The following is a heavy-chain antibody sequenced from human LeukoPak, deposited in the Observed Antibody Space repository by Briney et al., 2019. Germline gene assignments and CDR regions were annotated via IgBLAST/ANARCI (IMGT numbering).Heavy chain of an antibody. J-gene: IGHJ5*02. CDR1: GYSFTDYY. CDR3: ARADRLDGSPYLIGP. V-gene: IGHV1-2*02. CDR2: INPNSGGT. D-gene: IGHD1-26*01. Sequence: ASVKVSCKTSGYSFTDYYMHWVRQAPGQGLEWMGWINPNSGGTSTAQKFQGRITMTRDTSITTVYMEVSWLTSDDTAIYYCARADRLDGSPYLIGPWGQGILVTVSS.